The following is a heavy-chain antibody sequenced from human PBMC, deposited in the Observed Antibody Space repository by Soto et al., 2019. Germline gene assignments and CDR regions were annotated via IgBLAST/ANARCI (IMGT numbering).Heavy chain of an antibody. Sequence: QVLLVQSGSDVKKAGSSVKVSCKASGDTFNFYTINWVRQAPGLGLEWMGRFNPILSMSNYAQKFEGRVTITADKSTNTAYMELSRLRVEDTAMYYCVTSYGSGYRAFDFWGQGALVTVSS. CDR2: FNPILSMS. J-gene: IGHJ4*02. D-gene: IGHD3-10*01. V-gene: IGHV1-69*02. CDR3: VTSYGSGYRAFDF. CDR1: GDTFNFYT.